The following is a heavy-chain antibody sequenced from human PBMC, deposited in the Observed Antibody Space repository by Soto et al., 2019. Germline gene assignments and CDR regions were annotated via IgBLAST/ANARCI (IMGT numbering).Heavy chain of an antibody. D-gene: IGHD2-2*01. CDR1: GFSSSLYD. J-gene: IGHJ5*02. V-gene: IGHV3-23*01. CDR2: LTGSGDDT. CDR3: VRERKGYFDP. Sequence: LRLSCVASGFSSSLYDMNWVRQAPGKGLEWVAGLTGSGDDTYYADSVKGRFTISRVNSKNILYLQMNNLRVDDTALYYCVRERKGYFDPWGQGTLVTVSS.